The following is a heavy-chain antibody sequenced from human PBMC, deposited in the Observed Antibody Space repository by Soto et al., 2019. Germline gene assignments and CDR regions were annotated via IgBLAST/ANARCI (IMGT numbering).Heavy chain of an antibody. J-gene: IGHJ4*02. V-gene: IGHV3-30*18. D-gene: IGHD3-10*01. CDR2: ISYDGSNK. Sequence: PGGSLRLSCAASGFTFSSYGMHWVRQAPGKGLEWVAVISYDGSNKYYADSVKGRFTISRDNSKNTLYLQMNSLRAEDTAVYYCAKDRPYGSGSFSWVDYWGQGTLVTVSS. CDR3: AKDRPYGSGSFSWVDY. CDR1: GFTFSSYG.